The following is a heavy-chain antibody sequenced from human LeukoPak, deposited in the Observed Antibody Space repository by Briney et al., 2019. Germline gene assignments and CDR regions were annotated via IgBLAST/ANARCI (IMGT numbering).Heavy chain of an antibody. CDR1: GFTFSSYS. V-gene: IGHV3-21*04. CDR2: ISSSSSYI. J-gene: IGHJ4*02. Sequence: GGSLRLSCAASGFTFSSYSMNWVRQAPGKGLEWVSSISSSSSYIYYADSVKGRFTISRDNAKNSLYLQMNSLRAEDTAIYYCAKGLGSVVARLYYFDCWGQGTLDTVSS. CDR3: AKGLGSVVARLYYFDC. D-gene: IGHD6-6*01.